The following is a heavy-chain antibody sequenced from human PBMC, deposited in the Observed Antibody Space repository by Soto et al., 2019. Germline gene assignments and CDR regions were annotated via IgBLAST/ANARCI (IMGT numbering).Heavy chain of an antibody. CDR3: ARSGRSGYCGYDSYYDDLMDF. CDR2: IIPIFGTA. CDR1: GGTFSSYA. D-gene: IGHD5-12*01. J-gene: IGHJ6*01. V-gene: IGHV1-69*13. Sequence: GSSVKVSCKACGGTFSSYAISWVRQAPGQGLEWMGGIIPIFGTANYAQKFQGRVTITADESTSTAYMELSSLRSEDTAVYYCARSGRSGYCGYDSYYDDLMDFYCQGTTVT.